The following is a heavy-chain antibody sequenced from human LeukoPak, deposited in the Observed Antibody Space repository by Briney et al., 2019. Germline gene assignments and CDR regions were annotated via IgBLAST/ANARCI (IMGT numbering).Heavy chain of an antibody. D-gene: IGHD6-13*01. CDR1: GFTFDDYA. V-gene: IGHV3-9*01. J-gene: IGHJ4*02. Sequence: GGSLRLSCVASGFTFDDYAMHWVRQAPGKGLEWVSGISWNSGSIGYADPVKGRFTISRDNAKNSLYLQMNSLRAEDTALYYCAKVRGAAAGVFDYWGQGTLVTVSS. CDR3: AKVRGAAAGVFDY. CDR2: ISWNSGSI.